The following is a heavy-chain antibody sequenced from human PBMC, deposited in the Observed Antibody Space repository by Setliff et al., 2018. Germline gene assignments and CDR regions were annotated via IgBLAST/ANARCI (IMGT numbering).Heavy chain of an antibody. Sequence: SETLSLTCSVSGGSISSGSDYWTWIRQPAGKGLEWIGHIYTSGSTNYNPSLKSRVTISVDASKNQLSLNLRSVTAADTAVYYCARMSGFQYIDVWDKGTTVTVSS. CDR2: IYTSGST. V-gene: IGHV4-61*09. J-gene: IGHJ6*03. CDR3: ARMSGFQYIDV. D-gene: IGHD3-3*01. CDR1: GGSISSGSDY.